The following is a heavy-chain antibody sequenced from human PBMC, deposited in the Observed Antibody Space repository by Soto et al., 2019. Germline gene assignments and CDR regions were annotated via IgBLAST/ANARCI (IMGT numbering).Heavy chain of an antibody. CDR1: GFTFSSYA. Sequence: GGSLRLSCAASGFTFSSYAMSWVRQAPGKGLEWVSAISGSGGSTYYADSVKGRFTISRDNSKNTLYLQMNSLRAEDTAVYYCAKGIAAAGTVNYYMDVWGKGTTVTVSS. V-gene: IGHV3-23*01. CDR3: AKGIAAAGTVNYYMDV. CDR2: ISGSGGST. J-gene: IGHJ6*03. D-gene: IGHD6-13*01.